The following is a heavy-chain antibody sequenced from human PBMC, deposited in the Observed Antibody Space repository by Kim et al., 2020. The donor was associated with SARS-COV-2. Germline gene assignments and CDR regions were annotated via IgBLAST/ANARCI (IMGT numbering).Heavy chain of an antibody. D-gene: IGHD6-13*01. J-gene: IGHJ6*03. V-gene: IGHV1-69*02. CDR3: AIIAAALGSYYYMDV. Sequence: AQKFQGRVTITADKSTSTAYMELSSLRSEDTAVYYCAIIAAALGSYYYMDVWGKGTTVTVSS.